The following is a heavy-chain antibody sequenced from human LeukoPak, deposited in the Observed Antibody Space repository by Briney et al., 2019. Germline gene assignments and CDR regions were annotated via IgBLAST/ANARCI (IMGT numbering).Heavy chain of an antibody. Sequence: GASVKVSCKASGYTFTSYDIDWVRQATGQGLEWMGWMNPNSGNTGYAQKFQGRVTMTRNTSISTAYMELSSLRSEDTAVYYCARGPCPLLRYFGWLLRNDAFDIWGQGTMVTVSS. J-gene: IGHJ3*02. D-gene: IGHD3-9*01. V-gene: IGHV1-8*01. CDR2: MNPNSGNT. CDR3: ARGPCPLLRYFGWLLRNDAFDI. CDR1: GYTFTSYD.